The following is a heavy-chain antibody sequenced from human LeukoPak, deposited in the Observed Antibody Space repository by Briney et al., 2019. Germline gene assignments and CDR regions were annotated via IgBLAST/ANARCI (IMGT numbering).Heavy chain of an antibody. Sequence: ASVKVSCKVSGYTLTELSMHWVRQAPGEGLEWMGGFDPEDGETIYAQKFQGRVTMTEDTSTDTAYMELSSLRSEDTAVYYCATDLVVVNAFDIWGQGTMVTVSS. D-gene: IGHD2-15*01. J-gene: IGHJ3*02. CDR1: GYTLTELS. V-gene: IGHV1-24*01. CDR2: FDPEDGET. CDR3: ATDLVVVNAFDI.